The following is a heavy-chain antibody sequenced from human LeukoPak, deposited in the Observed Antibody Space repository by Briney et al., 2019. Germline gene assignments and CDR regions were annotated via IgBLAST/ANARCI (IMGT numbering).Heavy chain of an antibody. CDR3: ARGQDIVVVPAASNYYYYYGMDV. D-gene: IGHD2-2*01. V-gene: IGHV1-8*01. CDR2: MNPNSGNT. Sequence: ASVKVSCKASGYTFTSYDINWVRQATGQGLEWMGWMNPNSGNTGYAQKFQGRVTMTRNISISTAYMELSSLRSEDTAVYYCARGQDIVVVPAASNYYYYYGMDVWGQGTTVTVSS. J-gene: IGHJ6*02. CDR1: GYTFTSYD.